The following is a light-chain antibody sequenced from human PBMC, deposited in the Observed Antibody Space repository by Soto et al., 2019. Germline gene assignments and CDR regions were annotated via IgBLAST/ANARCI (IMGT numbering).Light chain of an antibody. V-gene: IGLV2-8*01. J-gene: IGLJ1*01. CDR1: SSDVGSYDY. Sequence: QSVLTQPPSASGSPGQSVTISCTGTSSDVGSYDYVSWYQQHPGKAPKLMIYEVNKRPSGVPDRFSGSKSGNTASLTVSGLQPEDEADYYCSSYGGIHTLVFGTGTKVTVL. CDR2: EVN. CDR3: SSYGGIHTLV.